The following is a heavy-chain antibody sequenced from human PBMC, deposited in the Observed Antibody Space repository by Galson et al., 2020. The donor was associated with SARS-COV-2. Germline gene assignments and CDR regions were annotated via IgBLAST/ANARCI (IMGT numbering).Heavy chain of an antibody. J-gene: IGHJ5*02. CDR1: GGSINSTTNY. CDR3: ARDLISGGDGGWFDP. D-gene: IGHD2-21*02. V-gene: IGHV4-39*07. Sequence: SETLSLTCLVSGGSINSTTNYWDWIRQSPGTGLEWIGGIYYSGTTYYNPSLRSRVTISIDTSKNEFSLKMKSVTAADTAIYYCARDLISGGDGGWFDPWGQGTLVTVSS. CDR2: IYYSGTT.